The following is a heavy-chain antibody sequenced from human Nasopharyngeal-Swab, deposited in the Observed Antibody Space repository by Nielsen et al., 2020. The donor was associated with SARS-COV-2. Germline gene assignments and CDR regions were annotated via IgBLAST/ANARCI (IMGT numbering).Heavy chain of an antibody. D-gene: IGHD3-10*01. J-gene: IGHJ6*02. CDR3: ARDGFGESPYYYYYGMDV. V-gene: IGHV3-21*01. CDR2: ISSSTSYI. CDR1: GFTFSNYS. Sequence: GESLKISCAASGFTFSNYSMNWVRQAPGKGLEWVSSISSSTSYIYYADSVKARFTISRDNAKNSLYLQMNSLRAEDTAVYYCARDGFGESPYYYYYGMDVWGQGTTVTVSS.